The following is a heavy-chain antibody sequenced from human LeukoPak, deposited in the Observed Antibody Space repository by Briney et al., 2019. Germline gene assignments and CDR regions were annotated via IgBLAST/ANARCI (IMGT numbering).Heavy chain of an antibody. CDR3: AKPHYSSRWPDYGDPFDH. J-gene: IGHJ4*02. CDR2: ISGSGGSS. D-gene: IGHD6-13*01. V-gene: IGHV3-23*01. Sequence: GGSLRLSCAASGITFSGYAMTWVRQAPGKGLEWVSSISGSGGSSYYADSVMGRFTISRDNSKSTLYLQMNTLRAEDTAIYFCAKPHYSSRWPDYGDPFDHWGQGTLVTVSS. CDR1: GITFSGYA.